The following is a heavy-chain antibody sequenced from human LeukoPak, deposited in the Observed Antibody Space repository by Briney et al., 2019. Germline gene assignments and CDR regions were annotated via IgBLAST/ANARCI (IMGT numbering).Heavy chain of an antibody. Sequence: GGSLRLSCAASGYTFSSYGMQWVRQAPGKGLEWVAVIWYDGSKKYYADSVKGRFTISRDDSKNTLYLQMNSLRAEDTAVFYCAKDLTTGTLSFDSWGQGTLVTVSS. CDR1: GYTFSSYG. CDR3: AKDLTTGTLSFDS. J-gene: IGHJ4*02. V-gene: IGHV3-33*06. CDR2: IWYDGSKK. D-gene: IGHD1-1*01.